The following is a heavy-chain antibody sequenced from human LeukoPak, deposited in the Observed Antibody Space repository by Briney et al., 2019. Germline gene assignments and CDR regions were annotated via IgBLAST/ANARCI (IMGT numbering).Heavy chain of an antibody. V-gene: IGHV4-59*01. CDR3: GREDPQTTVPEGLDV. J-gene: IGHJ6*02. CDR1: GGSISTFY. CDR2: IYYSGST. D-gene: IGHD4-17*01. Sequence: SETLSLTCTVSGGSISTFYWSWLRQPPGKGLEWIGYIYYSGSTNYNPSLKSRVTISVDTSKKQFSLRLSSVTAADTAVYYCGREDPQTTVPEGLDVWGQGTTVTVSS.